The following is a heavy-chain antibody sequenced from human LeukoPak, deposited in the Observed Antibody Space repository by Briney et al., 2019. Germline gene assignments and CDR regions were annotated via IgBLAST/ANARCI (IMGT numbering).Heavy chain of an antibody. CDR2: IYSGGST. V-gene: IGHV3-53*01. CDR1: GFTVSSNY. CDR3: ARDYYDSSGPAY. J-gene: IGHJ4*02. Sequence: PGGSLRLSCAASGFTVSSNYMSWVRQAPGKGLEWVSVIYSGGSTYYADSVKGRFTISRDNSKNTLYLQMNSLRAEDTAVYYCARDYYDSSGPAYWGQGTLVTVSS. D-gene: IGHD3-22*01.